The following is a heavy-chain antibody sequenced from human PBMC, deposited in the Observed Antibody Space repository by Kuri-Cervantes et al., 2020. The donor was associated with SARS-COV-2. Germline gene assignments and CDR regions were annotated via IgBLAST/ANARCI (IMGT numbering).Heavy chain of an antibody. CDR3: RYSGWSGPYYYYYMDV. J-gene: IGHJ6*03. Sequence: ESLKISCTVSGGSISSSSYYWGWIRQPPGKGLEWIGSIYYSGSTYYNPSLKSRVTISVDTSKNQFSLKLSSVTAADTAVYYCRYSGWSGPYYYYYMDVWGKGTTVTVSS. V-gene: IGHV4-39*01. CDR1: GGSISSSSYY. D-gene: IGHD3-3*01. CDR2: IYYSGST.